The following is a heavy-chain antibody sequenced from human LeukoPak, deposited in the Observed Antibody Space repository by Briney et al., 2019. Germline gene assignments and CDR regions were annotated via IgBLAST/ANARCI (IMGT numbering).Heavy chain of an antibody. Sequence: GGSQRLSCAASGLTVSSYMSWVRQAPGKGLEWVSVIYSGGSIYYADSVKGRFTISRDKSKNTLYLQMNSLRAEDTAVYYCARPPYGGVDYWGQGTLVTASS. D-gene: IGHD4-23*01. J-gene: IGHJ4*02. CDR1: GLTVSSY. CDR2: IYSGGSI. CDR3: ARPPYGGVDY. V-gene: IGHV3-66*04.